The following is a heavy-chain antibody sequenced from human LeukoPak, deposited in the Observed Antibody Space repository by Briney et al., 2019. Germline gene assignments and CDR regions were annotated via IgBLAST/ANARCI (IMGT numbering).Heavy chain of an antibody. J-gene: IGHJ3*02. Sequence: ASVKVSCKASGYTFTSYGISWVRQAPGQGLEWMGWINAGNGNTKYSQKFQGRVTITRDTSASTAYMELSSLRSEDTAVYYCARNKLRDGAFDIWGQGTMVTVSS. D-gene: IGHD3-10*01. CDR1: GYTFTSYG. CDR3: ARNKLRDGAFDI. CDR2: INAGNGNT. V-gene: IGHV1-3*01.